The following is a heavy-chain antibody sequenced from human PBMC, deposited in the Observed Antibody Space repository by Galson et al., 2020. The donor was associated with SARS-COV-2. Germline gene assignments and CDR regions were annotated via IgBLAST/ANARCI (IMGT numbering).Heavy chain of an antibody. CDR1: GYTFTGYN. CDR2: INPNTGGT. J-gene: IGHJ4*02. Sequence: ASVKVSSKASGYTFTGYNFHWVRQAPGQGLEWVGWINPNTGGTNYAQNFQDRVTLTTDTSISTAYMELRSLISDDTAVYFCARADVRGVIIPFDIWGQGTLVTVSS. V-gene: IGHV1-2*02. CDR3: ARADVRGVIIPFDI. D-gene: IGHD3-10*01.